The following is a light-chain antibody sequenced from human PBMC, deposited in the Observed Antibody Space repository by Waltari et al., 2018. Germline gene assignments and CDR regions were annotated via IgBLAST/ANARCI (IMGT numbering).Light chain of an antibody. Sequence: DIMMTQSPDSLAVSLGESATIHCKPTQSVLYSSNNKNYLAWYQQKPGQPPKLLIYWASTRESGVPDRFSGSGSGTDFTLTISSLQAEDVAVYYCQQYYSTPRTFGQGTKVEIK. J-gene: IGKJ1*01. CDR2: WAS. CDR1: QSVLYSSNNKNY. V-gene: IGKV4-1*01. CDR3: QQYYSTPRT.